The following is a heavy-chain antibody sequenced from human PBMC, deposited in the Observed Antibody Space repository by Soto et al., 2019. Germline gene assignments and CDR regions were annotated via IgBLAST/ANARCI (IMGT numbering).Heavy chain of an antibody. Sequence: QVQLQQWGAGLLKPSETLSLTCAVYGGSFSGYYWSWIHQPPGKGLEWIGEINHSGSTNYNPSLKSRVTISVDTSKNQFSLKLSSVTAADTAVYYCARAGIAARRVDYWGQGTLVTVSS. CDR1: GGSFSGYY. J-gene: IGHJ4*02. CDR2: INHSGST. CDR3: ARAGIAARRVDY. V-gene: IGHV4-34*01. D-gene: IGHD6-6*01.